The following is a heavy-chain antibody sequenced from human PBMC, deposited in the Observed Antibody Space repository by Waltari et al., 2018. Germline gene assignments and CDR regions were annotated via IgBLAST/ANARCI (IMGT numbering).Heavy chain of an antibody. Sequence: QVQLQESGPGLVKPSETLSLTCTVSGGSISSHYWSWIRQPPGKGLEWIGYIYYSGSTNYTPSLKSRVTISVDTSKNQFSLKLSSVTAADTAVYYCAREIMRGSWFDPWGQGTLVTVSS. V-gene: IGHV4-59*11. D-gene: IGHD3-16*01. CDR1: GGSISSHY. CDR2: IYYSGST. J-gene: IGHJ5*02. CDR3: AREIMRGSWFDP.